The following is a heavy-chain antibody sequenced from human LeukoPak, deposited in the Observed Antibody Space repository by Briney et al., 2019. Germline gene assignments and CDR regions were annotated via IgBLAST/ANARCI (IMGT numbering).Heavy chain of an antibody. CDR3: ASWYSSGYDAFDI. V-gene: IGHV1-8*01. D-gene: IGHD6-25*01. CDR1: GYTFTSYD. Sequence: ASVTVSCKASGYTFTSYDINWVRQATGQGLEWMGWMNPNSGNTGYAQKFQGRVTMTRNTSISTAYMELSSLRSEDTAVYYCASWYSSGYDAFDIWGQGTMVTVSS. J-gene: IGHJ3*02. CDR2: MNPNSGNT.